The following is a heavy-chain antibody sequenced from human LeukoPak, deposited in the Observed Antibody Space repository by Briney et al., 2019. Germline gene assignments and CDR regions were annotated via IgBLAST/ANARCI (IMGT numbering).Heavy chain of an antibody. D-gene: IGHD5-12*01. Sequence: SQTLSLTCAISGDSVSSNSAAWSWVRQSPSRGLEWLGRTYYRSKWYYDYAVSVKSRITINPDTSKNQFSLQLNSVTPEDMAVYYCARGATAYFNYWGQGTLVTVSS. J-gene: IGHJ4*02. V-gene: IGHV6-1*01. CDR2: TYYRSKWYY. CDR1: GDSVSSNSAA. CDR3: ARGATAYFNY.